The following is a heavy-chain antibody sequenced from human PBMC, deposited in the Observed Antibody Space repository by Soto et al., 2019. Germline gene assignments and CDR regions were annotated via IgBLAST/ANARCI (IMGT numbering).Heavy chain of an antibody. CDR2: INHSGST. V-gene: IGHV4-34*01. J-gene: IGHJ4*02. Sequence: SETLPLTCAVYGGSFSGYYWSWIRQPPGTGLEWIGEINHSGSTNSNPSLKSRVTISVDTSKNQFSLKLSSVTAADTAAYYCSRGQRGPYGSGSYYFDYWGQGTLVTVSS. D-gene: IGHD3-10*01. CDR1: GGSFSGYY. CDR3: SRGQRGPYGSGSYYFDY.